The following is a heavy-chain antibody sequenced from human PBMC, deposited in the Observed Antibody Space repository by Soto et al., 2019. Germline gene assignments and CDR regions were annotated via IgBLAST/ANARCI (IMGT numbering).Heavy chain of an antibody. D-gene: IGHD1-1*01. CDR1: GGTFYTYT. CDR2: ITPIYPTT. J-gene: IGHJ5*02. V-gene: IGHV1-69*13. Sequence: VASVKVSCKASGGTFYTYTFSWVRQAPGQGLEWMGSITPIYPTTNYAEKFQGRLTVTADGSTNTAYMELNSLTSEDTAVYYCARIPRYIFPTSNDLVSCGQGPLGTVS. CDR3: ARIPRYIFPTSNDLVS.